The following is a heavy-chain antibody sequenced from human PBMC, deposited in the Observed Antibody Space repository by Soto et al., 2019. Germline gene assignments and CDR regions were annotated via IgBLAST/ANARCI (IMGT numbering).Heavy chain of an antibody. J-gene: IGHJ3*02. D-gene: IGHD3-22*01. V-gene: IGHV3-48*02. CDR1: GFTFSSYS. CDR3: ARPIYYYDSSGPDAFDI. Sequence: PGGSLRLSCAASGFTFSSYSMNWVRQAPGKGLEWVSYISSSCSTIYYADSVKGRFTISRDNAKNSLYLQMNSLRDEDTAVYYCARPIYYYDSSGPDAFDIWGQGTMVTVSS. CDR2: ISSSCSTI.